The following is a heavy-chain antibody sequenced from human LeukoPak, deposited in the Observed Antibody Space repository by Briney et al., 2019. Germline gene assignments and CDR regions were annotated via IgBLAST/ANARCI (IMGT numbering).Heavy chain of an antibody. CDR3: ARDQRITMVRGVADAFDI. J-gene: IGHJ3*02. D-gene: IGHD3-10*01. CDR2: ISYDGSNK. Sequence: GGSLRLSCAASGFTFSSYAMSWVRQAPGKGLEWVAVISYDGSNKYYADSVKGRFTISRDNSKNTLYLQMNSLRAEDTAVYYCARDQRITMVRGVADAFDIWGQGTMVTVSS. V-gene: IGHV3-30-3*01. CDR1: GFTFSSYA.